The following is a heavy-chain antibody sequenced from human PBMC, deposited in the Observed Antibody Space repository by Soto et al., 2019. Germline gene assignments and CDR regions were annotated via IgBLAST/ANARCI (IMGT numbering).Heavy chain of an antibody. CDR1: GGTFSNYV. Sequence: QVQLVQSGAEAKKPGSSVKVSCKASGGTFSNYVINWVRQAPGQGLEWMGGIIPLSGTVTYAQKFQGRVSLTADESTTTAYMELSNLRSEDTALYYCAREDYSITDTNYHYYYGMDVWGQGTTVTVSS. CDR2: IIPLSGTV. CDR3: AREDYSITDTNYHYYYGMDV. J-gene: IGHJ6*02. V-gene: IGHV1-69*01. D-gene: IGHD4-4*01.